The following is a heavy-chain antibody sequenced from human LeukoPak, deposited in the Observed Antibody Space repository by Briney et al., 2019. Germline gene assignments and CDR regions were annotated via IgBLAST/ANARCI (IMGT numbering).Heavy chain of an antibody. CDR3: AHRLSNSGSYEDY. D-gene: IGHD1-26*01. CDR1: GGSFRGYY. J-gene: IGHJ4*02. CDR2: IYYSGST. V-gene: IGHV4-34*01. Sequence: SETLSLTCAAFGGSFRGYYWSWIRQPPGKGLEWIGSIYYSGSTYYNPSLKSRVTISVDTSKNQFSLKLSSVTAADTAVYYCAHRLSNSGSYEDYWGQGTLVTVSS.